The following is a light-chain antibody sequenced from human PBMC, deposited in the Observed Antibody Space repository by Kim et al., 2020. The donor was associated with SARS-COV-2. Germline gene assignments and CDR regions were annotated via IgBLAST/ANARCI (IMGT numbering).Light chain of an antibody. CDR3: QTWATGIQV. J-gene: IGLJ3*02. Sequence: QPVLTQSPSASASLGASVKLRCTLSSGHSNYVIAWHQQQPEKGPRYLLKVNSDGSHKKGDGIPDRFSGSSSGAERYLTISSLQSEDEADYYCQTWATGIQVFGGGTQLTVL. CDR1: SGHSNYV. V-gene: IGLV4-69*01. CDR2: VNSDGSH.